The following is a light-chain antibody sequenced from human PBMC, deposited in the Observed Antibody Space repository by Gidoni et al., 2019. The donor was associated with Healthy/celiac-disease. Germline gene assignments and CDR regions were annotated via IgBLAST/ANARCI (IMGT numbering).Light chain of an antibody. V-gene: IGLV2-23*01. CDR3: CSYAGSSTWV. Sequence: QYALTQPASGSGSSGQSITISCTGTSSDVGSYNLVSWYQQHPGKAPKLMIYEGSKRPSGVSNRFSGSKSGNTASLTISGLQAEDEADYYCCSYAGSSTWVFGGGTKLTVL. J-gene: IGLJ3*02. CDR1: SSDVGSYNL. CDR2: EGS.